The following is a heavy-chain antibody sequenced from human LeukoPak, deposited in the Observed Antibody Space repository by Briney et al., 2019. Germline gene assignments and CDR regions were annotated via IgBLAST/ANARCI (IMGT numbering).Heavy chain of an antibody. Sequence: GGSLRLSCATSGFTFSNSWMAWVRQAPGKGLEWVANIDPDGSEEYYSDSMNGRFSISRDNAKNSVYLQMNSLGAEDTAVYYCARHVNYNRCDYWGQGTLVTVSS. CDR2: IDPDGSEE. V-gene: IGHV3-7*01. J-gene: IGHJ4*02. CDR1: GFTFSNSW. CDR3: ARHVNYNRCDY. D-gene: IGHD5-24*01.